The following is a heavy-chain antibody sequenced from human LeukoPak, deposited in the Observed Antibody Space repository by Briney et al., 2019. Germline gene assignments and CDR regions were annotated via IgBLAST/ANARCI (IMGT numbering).Heavy chain of an antibody. CDR2: IYSGGNT. Sequence: GGSLRLSCAASGFTVSSNYMSWVRQAPGKGLEWVSVIYSGGNTYYADSVKGRFTISRDNSKNTLYLQMNSLRAEDTAVYYCARAVSSGYDPFDYWGQGTLVTVSS. CDR3: ARAVSSGYDPFDY. J-gene: IGHJ4*02. D-gene: IGHD3-22*01. V-gene: IGHV3-53*01. CDR1: GFTVSSNY.